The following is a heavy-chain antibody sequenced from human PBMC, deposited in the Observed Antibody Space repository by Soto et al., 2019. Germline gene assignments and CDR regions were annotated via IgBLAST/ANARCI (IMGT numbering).Heavy chain of an antibody. CDR2: IYYSGST. V-gene: IGHV4-39*01. J-gene: IGHJ4*02. Sequence: LSLTCTVSGGSISGIIYYWGWIRQPPGKGLEWIGNIYYSGSTYYNPSLKSRVTISVDTSKNQFSLKLNSMTAADTAVYYCASFYGDYVSYWGQGTLVTVSS. CDR3: ASFYGDYVSY. D-gene: IGHD4-17*01. CDR1: GGSISGIIYY.